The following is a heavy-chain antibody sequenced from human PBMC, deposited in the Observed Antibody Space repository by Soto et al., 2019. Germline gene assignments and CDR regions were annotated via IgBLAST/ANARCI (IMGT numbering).Heavy chain of an antibody. CDR1: GFTFSSYA. Sequence: EVQLLESGGGLVQPGGSLRLSCAASGFTFSSYAMSWVRQAPGKGLEWVSAISGSGGSTYYADSVKGRFTISRDNSKNTLYLQMNSLRAEDTAVYYCAKDLRLVDYGDYGGNYWGQGTLVTVSS. J-gene: IGHJ4*02. V-gene: IGHV3-23*01. CDR2: ISGSGGST. D-gene: IGHD4-17*01. CDR3: AKDLRLVDYGDYGGNY.